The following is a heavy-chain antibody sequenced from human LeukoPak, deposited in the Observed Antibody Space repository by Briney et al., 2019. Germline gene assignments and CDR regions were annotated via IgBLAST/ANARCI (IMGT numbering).Heavy chain of an antibody. J-gene: IGHJ3*02. CDR2: IGWNSDGI. Sequence: GGSLRLSCAASGFTFHDYAMHWVRQAPGKGLEWVSGIGWNSDGIDYADSVKGRFTISRDNAKNSLYLQMNSLRAEDTALYTCAKDVMYSSSSGAFDIWGQGTMVTVSS. CDR3: AKDVMYSSSSGAFDI. V-gene: IGHV3-9*01. D-gene: IGHD6-6*01. CDR1: GFTFHDYA.